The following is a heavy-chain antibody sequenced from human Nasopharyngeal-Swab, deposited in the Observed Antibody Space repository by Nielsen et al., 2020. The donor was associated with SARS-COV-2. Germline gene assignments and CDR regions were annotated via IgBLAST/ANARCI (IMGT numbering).Heavy chain of an antibody. J-gene: IGHJ4*02. Sequence: SETLSLTCAVYGGSFSDSPWRWLRLLPGKGLEWLGAINHRGGTAYRSSLKSRVSISVDTSKNQFSLELRSVTAAATAVYFCARGHDQAHPFDSWDQGRLVTVSS. CDR1: GGSFSDSP. V-gene: IGHV4-34*01. CDR3: ARGHDQAHPFDS. CDR2: INHRGGT. D-gene: IGHD1-1*01.